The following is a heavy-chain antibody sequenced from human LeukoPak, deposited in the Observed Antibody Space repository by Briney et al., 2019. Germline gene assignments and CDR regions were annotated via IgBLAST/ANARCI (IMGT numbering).Heavy chain of an antibody. V-gene: IGHV3-23*01. CDR1: GFIFSHYG. D-gene: IGHD4-23*01. Sequence: GGSLRLSCAASGFIFSHYGMSWVRQAPGKGLEWVSSIRGRGSPTYYADSVKGRFTISRDNSQNTVDLRMHSLRVEDTARYYCTKDGESEYDYGGNYWYFDLWGRGTLVTVSS. CDR2: IRGRGSPT. CDR3: TKDGESEYDYGGNYWYFDL. J-gene: IGHJ2*01.